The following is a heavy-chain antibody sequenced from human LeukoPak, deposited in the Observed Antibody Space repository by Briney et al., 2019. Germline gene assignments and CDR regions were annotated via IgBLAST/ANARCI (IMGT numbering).Heavy chain of an antibody. CDR1: GYTFTSYD. Sequence: ASVKVSFKASGYTFTSYDINWVRQATGQGLEWMGWMNPNSGNTGYVQKFQGRVTMTRNTSISTAYMELSSLRSEDTAVYYCASPMRPAAILNYGMDVWGQGTTVTVSS. D-gene: IGHD2-2*01. CDR2: MNPNSGNT. J-gene: IGHJ6*02. V-gene: IGHV1-8*01. CDR3: ASPMRPAAILNYGMDV.